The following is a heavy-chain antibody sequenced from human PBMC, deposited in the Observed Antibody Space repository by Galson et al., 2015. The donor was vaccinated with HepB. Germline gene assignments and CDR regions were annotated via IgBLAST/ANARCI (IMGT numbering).Heavy chain of an antibody. CDR1: GGSISSSNW. CDR3: ARDTSGSGHPRNYYGMDV. Sequence: LSLTCAVSGGSISSSNWWSWVRQPPGKGLEWIGEIYHSGSTNYNPSLKSRVTISVDKSKNQFSLKLSSVTAADTAVYYCARDTSGSGHPRNYYGMDVWGQGTTVTVSS. J-gene: IGHJ6*02. CDR2: IYHSGST. D-gene: IGHD6-19*01. V-gene: IGHV4-4*02.